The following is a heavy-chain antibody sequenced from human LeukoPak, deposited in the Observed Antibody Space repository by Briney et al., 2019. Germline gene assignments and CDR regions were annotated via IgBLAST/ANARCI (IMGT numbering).Heavy chain of an antibody. J-gene: IGHJ4*02. Sequence: RSGESLKISCKASGYSFTTYWIGWVRQMPGKGLEWMGIIDPSDSDTRYTPSFQGQVTISADKSLTTADLQWNSLKASDTALYYCARQTAMGRSGDYWGQGTLVTVSS. CDR2: IDPSDSDT. V-gene: IGHV5-51*01. D-gene: IGHD5-18*01. CDR3: ARQTAMGRSGDY. CDR1: GYSFTTYW.